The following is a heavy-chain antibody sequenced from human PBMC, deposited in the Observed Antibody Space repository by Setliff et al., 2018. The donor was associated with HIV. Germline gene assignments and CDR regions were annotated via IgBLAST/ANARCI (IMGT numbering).Heavy chain of an antibody. CDR2: MHHSGST. J-gene: IGHJ6*03. CDR3: SRYYFGSASRNFYQFMDV. CDR1: GDSITSNSYY. Sequence: SETLSLTCTVSGDSITSNSYYWGWIRQSPGKGLEWIGTMHHSGSTYYNPSLKSRVAIFIDTSKNQFSLRLSSVTAADTAVYYCSRYYFGSASRNFYQFMDVWGKGTTVTVSS. V-gene: IGHV4-39*01. D-gene: IGHD3-10*01.